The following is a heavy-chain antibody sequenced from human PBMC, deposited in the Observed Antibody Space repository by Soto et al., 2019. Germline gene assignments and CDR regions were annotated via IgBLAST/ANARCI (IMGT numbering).Heavy chain of an antibody. CDR2: ISRDGTET. J-gene: IGHJ4*02. Sequence: EVQLVESGGGLVKPGGSLRLSCAASGFTFRSYWMHWVRQAPGKGLVWVSRISRDGTETAYADSVKGRFSISRDNAKETLYLHMISLRAEDKAVYFCTRDLRAYCSSTSCYEFGDWGQVTLVTVSS. V-gene: IGHV3-74*01. D-gene: IGHD2-2*01. CDR3: TRDLRAYCSSTSCYEFGD. CDR1: GFTFRSYW.